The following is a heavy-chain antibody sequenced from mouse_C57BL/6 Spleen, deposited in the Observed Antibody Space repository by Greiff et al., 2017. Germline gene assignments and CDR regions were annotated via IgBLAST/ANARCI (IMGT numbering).Heavy chain of an antibody. J-gene: IGHJ2*01. CDR1: GYTFTSYW. V-gene: IGHV1-55*01. Sequence: VQLQQPGAELVKPGASVKMSCKASGYTFTSYWITWVKQRPGQGLEWIGDIYPGSGSTNYNEKFKSKATLTVDTSSSTPYLQLSSLTSEDSAVYYCAKSGSPHFDYWGQGTTLTVSS. CDR3: AKSGSPHFDY. CDR2: IYPGSGST. D-gene: IGHD1-1*01.